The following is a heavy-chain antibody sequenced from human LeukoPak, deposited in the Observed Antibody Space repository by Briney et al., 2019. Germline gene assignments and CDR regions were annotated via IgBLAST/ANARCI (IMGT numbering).Heavy chain of an antibody. J-gene: IGHJ4*02. V-gene: IGHV3-7*04. D-gene: IGHD2/OR15-2a*01. CDR2: IKQDGTEK. Sequence: PGGSLRPSCAASGFTFSTYWMTWVRQAPGKGLEWVANIKQDGTEKYYVDSVKGRFTISRDNAKNSLYLQMNSLRADDAAVYYCARRMNYFDYWGQGTLVTVSS. CDR1: GFTFSTYW. CDR3: ARRMNYFDY.